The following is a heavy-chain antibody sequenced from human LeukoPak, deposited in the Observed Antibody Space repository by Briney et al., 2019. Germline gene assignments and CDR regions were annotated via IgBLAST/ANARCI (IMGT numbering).Heavy chain of an antibody. Sequence: SETLSLTCTVSGGSISSSSYYWGWIRQPPGKGLEWIGSIYYSGSTYYNPSLKSRVTISVDTSKNQFSLKLSSVTAPDTAVYYCARAEEYYDFWSGYYRSSWFDPWGQGTLVTVSS. CDR2: IYYSGST. V-gene: IGHV4-39*07. D-gene: IGHD3-3*01. J-gene: IGHJ5*02. CDR3: ARAEEYYDFWSGYYRSSWFDP. CDR1: GGSISSSSYY.